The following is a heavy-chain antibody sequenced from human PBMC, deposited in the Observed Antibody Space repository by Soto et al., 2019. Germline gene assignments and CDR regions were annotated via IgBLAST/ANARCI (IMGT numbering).Heavy chain of an antibody. CDR2: IKEDGSAV. J-gene: IGHJ4*02. D-gene: IGHD3-22*01. CDR1: AITFSQFW. CDR3: TTDRGYLTFDH. V-gene: IGHV3-7*01. Sequence: GGWLSRSCEAGAITFSQFWWNWVRQAPGKGLEWVANIKEDGSAVYYVDSVQGRFTISRDNAKNSLYLQMNSLRAEDTAVYYCTTDRGYLTFDHWGRGT.